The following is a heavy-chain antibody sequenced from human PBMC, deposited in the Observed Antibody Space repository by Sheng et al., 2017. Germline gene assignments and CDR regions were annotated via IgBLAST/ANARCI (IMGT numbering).Heavy chain of an antibody. J-gene: IGHJ4*02. Sequence: EVQLVESGGGLVQPGGSLRLSCVASGFTFSSYAMSWVRQAPGKGLEWVSSLSGSGGATYYADSVKGRFTISRDNSKNSLYLQTNSLRAEDTAVYYCAKGGADAGLYYFDHWGQGTLVTV. CDR3: AKGGADAGLYYFDH. CDR2: LSGSGGAT. V-gene: IGHV3-23*04. D-gene: IGHD6-13*01. CDR1: GFTFSSYA.